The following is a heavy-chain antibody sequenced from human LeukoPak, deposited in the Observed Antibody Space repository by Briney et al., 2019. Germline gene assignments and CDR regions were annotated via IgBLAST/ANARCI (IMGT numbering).Heavy chain of an antibody. V-gene: IGHV4-39*01. D-gene: IGHD7-27*01. CDR2: IYYSGNT. CDR3: ARFVTGDGAFDI. Sequence: SETLSLTCTVSGGSISRSSYYWGWIRQPPGKGLEWIGSIYYSGNTYYNPSLRGRVTISVDTSKNQFSLKLSSVTAADTAVYYCARFVTGDGAFDIWGQGTMVTVSS. CDR1: GGSISRSSYY. J-gene: IGHJ3*02.